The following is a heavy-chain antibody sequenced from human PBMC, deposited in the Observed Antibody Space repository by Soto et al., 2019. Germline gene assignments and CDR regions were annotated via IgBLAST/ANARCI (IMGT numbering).Heavy chain of an antibody. CDR1: GFTFSSYA. V-gene: IGHV3-23*01. D-gene: IGHD1-20*01. CDR2: ISGSGGST. Sequence: GGSLRLSCAASGFTFSSYAMSWVRQAPGKGLEWVSAISGSGGSTYYADSVKGRFTISRDNSKNTLYLQMNSLRAEDTAVYYCAKGRPRGITGTENWFDPWGQGTLVTVSS. CDR3: AKGRPRGITGTENWFDP. J-gene: IGHJ5*02.